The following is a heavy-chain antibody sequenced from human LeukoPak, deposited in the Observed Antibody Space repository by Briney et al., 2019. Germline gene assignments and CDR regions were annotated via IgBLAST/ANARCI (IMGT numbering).Heavy chain of an antibody. J-gene: IGHJ6*02. D-gene: IGHD4-17*01. V-gene: IGHV3-21*01. Sequence: PGGSLRLSCAASGFTFSAYSLKWARQAPGKGLEWVSSISSSGDYIYYADSVKGRFTISRDNAKNSLFLQMNSLRAEDTAVYYCASLYGDSLLEGSYYYYGMDVWGQGTTVTVSS. CDR2: ISSSGDYI. CDR3: ASLYGDSLLEGSYYYYGMDV. CDR1: GFTFSAYS.